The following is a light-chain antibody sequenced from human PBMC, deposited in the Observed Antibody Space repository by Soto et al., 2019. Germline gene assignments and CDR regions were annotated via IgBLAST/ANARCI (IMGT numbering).Light chain of an antibody. CDR1: QSVGSIF. CDR3: QHFGNSPLWT. J-gene: IGKJ1*01. Sequence: EIVLTQSPGTLSLSPGERATLSCRASQSVGSIFLAWYQQKPGQAPRLLIYDASSRATGIPDRFSGSGSGTDFTLTISSLQPEDFAVYFCQHFGNSPLWTFGQGTKVDIK. V-gene: IGKV3-20*01. CDR2: DAS.